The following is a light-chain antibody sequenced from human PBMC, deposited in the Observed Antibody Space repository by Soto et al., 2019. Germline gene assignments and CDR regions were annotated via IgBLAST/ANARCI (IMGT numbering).Light chain of an antibody. CDR3: TSWTTSTTMI. CDR2: DVN. V-gene: IGLV2-14*03. J-gene: IGLJ2*01. CDR1: RSDIGAYNF. Sequence: QSALTQPASVSGSPGQSITISCTGTRSDIGAYNFVSWYQQHPGEVPKLMLYDVNVRPSGVSNRFSGSKSGNTASLTISGLQAEDQADYSCTSWTTSTTMIFGRGTKVTVL.